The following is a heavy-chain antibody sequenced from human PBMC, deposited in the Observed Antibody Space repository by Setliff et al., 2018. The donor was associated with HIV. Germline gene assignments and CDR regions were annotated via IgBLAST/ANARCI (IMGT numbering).Heavy chain of an antibody. Sequence: ASVKVSCKASGYTFTTYPMHWVQQAPGQGLEWMGVINTSGGSAGYAEKFRGRVTMTRDTSTNTVYMDLRNLRSEDTAVYYCARNQGDSSGWYAGDFWGHGTLVTVTS. J-gene: IGHJ4*01. D-gene: IGHD6-19*01. CDR2: INTSGGSA. CDR3: ARNQGDSSGWYAGDF. V-gene: IGHV1-46*01. CDR1: GYTFTTYP.